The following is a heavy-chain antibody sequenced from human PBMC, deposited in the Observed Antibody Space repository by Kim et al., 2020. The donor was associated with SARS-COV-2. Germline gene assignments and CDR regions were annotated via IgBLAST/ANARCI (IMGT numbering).Heavy chain of an antibody. J-gene: IGHJ5*01. CDR3: AREGGNTGYYSIDS. D-gene: IGHD3-22*01. V-gene: IGHV3-33*01. Sequence: YGEHEKGRFPISRDHSNNTLYLQMNSLRAEDTAVYYCAREGGNTGYYSIDSWGQGTLVTVSS.